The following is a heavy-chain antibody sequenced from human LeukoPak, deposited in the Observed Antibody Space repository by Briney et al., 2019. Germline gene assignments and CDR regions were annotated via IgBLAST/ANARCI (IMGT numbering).Heavy chain of an antibody. CDR3: ARQYRGIAVAGNWFDP. CDR1: GYTFTGYY. Sequence: ASVTVSSTASGYTFTGYYIHWVRQAPGQGLEWMGWISAYNGNTNYAQKLQGRVTMTTDTSTSTAYMELRSLRSDDTAVYYCARQYRGIAVAGNWFDPWGQGTLVTVSS. V-gene: IGHV1-18*04. D-gene: IGHD6-19*01. CDR2: ISAYNGNT. J-gene: IGHJ5*02.